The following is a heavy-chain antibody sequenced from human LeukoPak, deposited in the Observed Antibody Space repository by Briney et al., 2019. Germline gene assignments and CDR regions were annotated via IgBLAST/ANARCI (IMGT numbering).Heavy chain of an antibody. V-gene: IGHV1-2*02. J-gene: IGHJ4*02. CDR1: GYTFTSYY. CDR2: INPNSGGT. D-gene: IGHD6-13*01. Sequence: GASVKVSCKASGYTFTSYYMHWVRQAPGQGLEWMGWINPNSGGTDYAQKFQGRVTMTRDTSISTAYMELSRLRSDDTAVYYCARQGRFYGAAAGTLNLDYWGQGTLVTVSS. CDR3: ARQGRFYGAAAGTLNLDY.